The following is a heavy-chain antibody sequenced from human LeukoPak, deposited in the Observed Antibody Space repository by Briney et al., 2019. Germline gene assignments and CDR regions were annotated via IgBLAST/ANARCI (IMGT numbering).Heavy chain of an antibody. CDR2: ISVDGSNT. J-gene: IGHJ3*01. Sequence: GGSLRLSCAASGFTFSSHWMHWVRHAPGKGLEWVSRISVDGSNTKYADSVKGRFTISRYNAKKTLYLQMNSLRAEDMAVYYCARGRTGSNAFDVWGQGTMFTVSS. CDR3: ARGRTGSNAFDV. CDR1: GFTFSSHW. D-gene: IGHD2-15*01. V-gene: IGHV3-74*03.